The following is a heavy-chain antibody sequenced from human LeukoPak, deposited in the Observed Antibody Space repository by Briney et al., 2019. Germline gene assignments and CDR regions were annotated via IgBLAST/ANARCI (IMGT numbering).Heavy chain of an antibody. CDR2: INPNSGGT. J-gene: IGHJ4*02. Sequence: ASVKVSCKASRYTFTGYYMHWVRQAPGQGLEWMGWINPNSGGTNYAQKFQGRVTMTRDTSISTAYMELSRLRSDDTAVYYCARVWGYSGYGYFDYWGQGTLVTVSS. CDR1: RYTFTGYY. CDR3: ARVWGYSGYGYFDY. V-gene: IGHV1-2*02. D-gene: IGHD5-12*01.